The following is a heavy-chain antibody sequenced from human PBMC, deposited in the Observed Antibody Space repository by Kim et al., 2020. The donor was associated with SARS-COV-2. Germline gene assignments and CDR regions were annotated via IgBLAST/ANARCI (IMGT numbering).Heavy chain of an antibody. D-gene: IGHD3-3*01. Sequence: GGSLRLSCAASGFTFSSYWMHWVRQAPGKGLVWVSRINSDGSSTSYADSVKGRFTISRDNAKNTLYLQMNSLRAEDTAVYYCARVEAGVLEWLSYYYYGMDVWGQGTTVTVSS. J-gene: IGHJ6*02. CDR3: ARVEAGVLEWLSYYYYGMDV. V-gene: IGHV3-74*01. CDR1: GFTFSSYW. CDR2: INSDGSST.